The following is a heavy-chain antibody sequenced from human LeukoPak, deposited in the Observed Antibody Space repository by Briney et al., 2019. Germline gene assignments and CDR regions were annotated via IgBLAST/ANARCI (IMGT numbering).Heavy chain of an antibody. CDR2: IYYSGST. D-gene: IGHD2-2*01. CDR3: ARGRYQLPSNWFDP. J-gene: IGHJ5*02. V-gene: IGHV4-39*07. Sequence: PSETLSLTCTVSGGSISSSSYYWGWIRQPPGKGLEWIGSIYYSGSTYYNPSLKSRVTISVDTSKSQFSLKLSSVTAADTAVYYCARGRYQLPSNWFDPWGQGTLVTVSS. CDR1: GGSISSSSYY.